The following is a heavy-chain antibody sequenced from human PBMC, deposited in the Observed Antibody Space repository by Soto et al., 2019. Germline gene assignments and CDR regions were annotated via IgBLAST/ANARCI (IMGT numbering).Heavy chain of an antibody. J-gene: IGHJ4*02. CDR2: IIPIFGTA. CDR3: ARGVHYYDSSGPTYFDE. V-gene: IGHV1-69*13. Sequence: SVKVSCKASGGTFSSYAISWVRQAPGQGLEWMGGIIPIFGTANYAQKFQGRVTITADESTSTAYMELSSLRSEDTAVYYCARGVHYYDSSGPTYFDEWGQGSPVTVSS. CDR1: GGTFSSYA. D-gene: IGHD3-22*01.